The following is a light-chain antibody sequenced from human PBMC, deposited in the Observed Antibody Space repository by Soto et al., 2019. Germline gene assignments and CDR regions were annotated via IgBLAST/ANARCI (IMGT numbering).Light chain of an antibody. CDR1: QSVRSNY. Sequence: EIVLTQSPDTLSLSPGERATLSCRASQSVRSNYLAWYQQKPGQAPRFLIYDASSRATGIPDRFSGSGSGTDFTFTIIRLEPEDFAVYYCQQYGSSPLTFGGGTKVDIK. CDR2: DAS. V-gene: IGKV3-20*01. CDR3: QQYGSSPLT. J-gene: IGKJ4*01.